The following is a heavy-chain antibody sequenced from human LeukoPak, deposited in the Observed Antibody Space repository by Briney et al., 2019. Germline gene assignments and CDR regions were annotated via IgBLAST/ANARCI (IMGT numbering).Heavy chain of an antibody. D-gene: IGHD1-26*01. CDR3: ARYRYSGTLRSLDY. CDR1: GFTFSSYW. CDR2: IKQDGSDK. Sequence: PGGSLILSCAASGFTFSSYWMSWVRQAPGKGLEWVANIKQDGSDKYYVDSVKGRFTISRDNAKNSLYLQMNSLRAEDTAVYYCARYRYSGTLRSLDYWGQGTLVTVSS. J-gene: IGHJ4*02. V-gene: IGHV3-7*01.